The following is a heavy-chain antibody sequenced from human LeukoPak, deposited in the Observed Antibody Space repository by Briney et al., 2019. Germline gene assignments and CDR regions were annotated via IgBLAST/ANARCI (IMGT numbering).Heavy chain of an antibody. V-gene: IGHV1-69*04. D-gene: IGHD4-17*01. Sequence: SVKVSCKASGGTISSYAISWVRQAPGQGLEWMGRIIPILGIANYAQKFQGRVTITADKSTSTAYMELSSLRSEDTAVYYCARDVPMTTVTTRLDAFDIWGQGTMVTVSS. CDR3: ARDVPMTTVTTRLDAFDI. J-gene: IGHJ3*02. CDR1: GGTISSYA. CDR2: IIPILGIA.